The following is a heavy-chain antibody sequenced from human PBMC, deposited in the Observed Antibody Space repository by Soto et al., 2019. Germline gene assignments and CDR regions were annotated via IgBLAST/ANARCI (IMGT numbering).Heavy chain of an antibody. CDR1: GGSISSSNW. J-gene: IGHJ4*02. Sequence: QVQLQESGPGLVKPSGTLSLTCAVSGGSISSSNWWSWVRQPPGKGLEWIGEIYHSGSTNYNPSXKRRVTISVDXXKXQFXLKLSSVTAADTAVYYCARVLRITMIVVVHNYFDYWGQGTLVTVSS. CDR2: IYHSGST. D-gene: IGHD3-22*01. CDR3: ARVLRITMIVVVHNYFDY. V-gene: IGHV4-4*02.